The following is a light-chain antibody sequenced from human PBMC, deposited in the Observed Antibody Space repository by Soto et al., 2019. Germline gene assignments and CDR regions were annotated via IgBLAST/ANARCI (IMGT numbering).Light chain of an antibody. Sequence: DIQMTQSPSTLSASVGDRVTITCRASQNIISWLAWYQQKPGKAPKLLTYEASSLESGVPSRFSGSGSGTELMLTIIMLQSADYATFKCQQYISFPPTFGQGTKREIK. CDR3: QQYISFPPT. CDR1: QNIISW. CDR2: EAS. J-gene: IGKJ2*01. V-gene: IGKV1-5*03.